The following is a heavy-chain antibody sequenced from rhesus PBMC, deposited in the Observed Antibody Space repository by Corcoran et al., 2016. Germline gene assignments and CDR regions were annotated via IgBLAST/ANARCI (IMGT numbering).Heavy chain of an antibody. CDR3: ARGVGYSNYGPFDY. D-gene: IGHD4-23*01. CDR1: GGSISSSY. CDR2: IYGSGSST. Sequence: QLQLQESGPGLVKPSETLSLTCAVSGGSISSSYWSWIRQAPGKGLEWIGYIYGSGSSTNNTPSLKGRVTLSVDTAKNQLSLKLSSVTAADTAVYYCARGVGYSNYGPFDYWGQGVLVTVSS. J-gene: IGHJ4*01. V-gene: IGHV4-169*01.